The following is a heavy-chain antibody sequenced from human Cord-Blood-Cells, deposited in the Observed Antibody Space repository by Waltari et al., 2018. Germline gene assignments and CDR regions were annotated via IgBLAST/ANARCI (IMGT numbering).Heavy chain of an antibody. Sequence: QVQLQQWGAGLLKPSETLSLTCAVYGGSFSGYYWSWIRQPPGKGLEWIGEINQSGSTNYNRSLKGRVTISVDTSKNQFSLKLSSVTAADTAVYYCGGFTGITGTTKNCDYWGQGTLVTVSS. D-gene: IGHD1-7*01. V-gene: IGHV4-34*01. J-gene: IGHJ4*02. CDR2: INQSGST. CDR3: GGFTGITGTTKNCDY. CDR1: GGSFSGYY.